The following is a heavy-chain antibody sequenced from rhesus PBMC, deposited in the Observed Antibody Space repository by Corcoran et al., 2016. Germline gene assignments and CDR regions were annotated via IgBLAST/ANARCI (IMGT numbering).Heavy chain of an antibody. Sequence: QVQLQESGPGVVKPSETLSLTCAVSGGSISDSYRWSWIRRPPGKGLEWIGYIYGSSTSTNYNPSLKSRFTISIGTSKNQFALMRSSVTAADTAVYYCARDLGTRRAAAGLDYWGQGVLVTVSS. CDR1: GGSISDSYR. D-gene: IGHD6-31*01. V-gene: IGHV4S10*01. CDR3: ARDLGTRRAAAGLDY. J-gene: IGHJ4*01. CDR2: IYGSSTST.